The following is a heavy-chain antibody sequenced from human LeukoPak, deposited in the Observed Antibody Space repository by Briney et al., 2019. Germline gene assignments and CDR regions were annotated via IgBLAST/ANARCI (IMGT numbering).Heavy chain of an antibody. Sequence: TLSLTCAVSGGSISSGGYSWSWIRQPPGKGLEWIGYIYHSGSTYYNPSLKSRVTISVDRSKNQFSLKLSSVTAADTAVYYCARTGYSSSWFYYFDYWGQGTLVTVSS. V-gene: IGHV4-30-2*01. D-gene: IGHD6-13*01. CDR1: GGSISSGGYS. J-gene: IGHJ4*02. CDR2: IYHSGST. CDR3: ARTGYSSSWFYYFDY.